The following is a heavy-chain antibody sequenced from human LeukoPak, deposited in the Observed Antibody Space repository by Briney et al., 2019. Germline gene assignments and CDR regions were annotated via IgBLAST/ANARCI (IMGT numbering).Heavy chain of an antibody. CDR3: ARPDDY. J-gene: IGHJ4*02. Sequence: SETLSLTCTVSGYSITSGYYWGWIRQPPGKGLEWIGSIYHSGSTYYNPSLNSRVTMSVDTSKNQFSLRLTSVTAADTAVYYCARPDDYWGQGTLVTVSP. CDR1: GYSITSGYY. V-gene: IGHV4-38-2*02. CDR2: IYHSGST.